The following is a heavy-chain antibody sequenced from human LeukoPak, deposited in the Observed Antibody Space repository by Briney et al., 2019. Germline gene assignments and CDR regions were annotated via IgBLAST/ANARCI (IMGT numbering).Heavy chain of an antibody. J-gene: IGHJ4*02. V-gene: IGHV1-2*04. CDR3: ARKGVYGSGSYYKEYYFDY. D-gene: IGHD3-10*01. CDR1: GYTFTGYY. Sequence: ASVKVSCKASGYTFTGYYVHWVRQAPGQGLEWMGWINPSSGGTNYAQKFQGWVTMTRDTSISTAYMELSRLRSDDTAVYYCARKGVYGSGSYYKEYYFDYWGQGTLVTVSS. CDR2: INPSSGGT.